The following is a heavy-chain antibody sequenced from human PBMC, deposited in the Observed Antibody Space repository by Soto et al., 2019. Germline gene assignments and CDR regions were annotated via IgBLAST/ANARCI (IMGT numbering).Heavy chain of an antibody. CDR1: GYTFTSYG. Sequence: ASVKVSCKASGYTFTSYGISWVRQAPGQGLEWMGWISAYNGNTNYAQKLQGRVTMTTDTSTSTAYMELRSLRSDGTAVYYCARGGPPYYDFWSGPAYSYYYYMDVWGKGTTVTVSS. J-gene: IGHJ6*03. CDR3: ARGGPPYYDFWSGPAYSYYYYMDV. CDR2: ISAYNGNT. D-gene: IGHD3-3*01. V-gene: IGHV1-18*01.